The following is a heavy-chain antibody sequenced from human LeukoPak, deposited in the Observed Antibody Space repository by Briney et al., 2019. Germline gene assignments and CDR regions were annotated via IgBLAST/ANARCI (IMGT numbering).Heavy chain of an antibody. D-gene: IGHD6-19*01. Sequence: GASVKVSCKASGYTFTGYYMHWVRQAPGRGLEWMGWINPNSGGTNYAQKFQGRVTMTRDTSISTAYMELSRLRSDDTAVYYCAGEIGYSSGWYYLDYWGQGTLVTVSS. CDR3: AGEIGYSSGWYYLDY. J-gene: IGHJ4*02. V-gene: IGHV1-2*02. CDR1: GYTFTGYY. CDR2: INPNSGGT.